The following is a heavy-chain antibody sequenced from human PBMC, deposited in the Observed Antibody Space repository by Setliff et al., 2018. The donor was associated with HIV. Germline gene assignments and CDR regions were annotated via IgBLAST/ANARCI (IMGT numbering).Heavy chain of an antibody. CDR2: IRQDGNER. Sequence: GGSLRLSCTASGFTFNTNWMGWVRQAPGKGLEWVANIRQDGNERYYVDSVRGRFTISRDNTKNSLYLQINSLSAEDTAVYYCARKAYRLPWIDNWGQGTLVTVSS. D-gene: IGHD1-1*01. CDR3: ARKAYRLPWIDN. V-gene: IGHV3-7*03. J-gene: IGHJ4*02. CDR1: GFTFNTNW.